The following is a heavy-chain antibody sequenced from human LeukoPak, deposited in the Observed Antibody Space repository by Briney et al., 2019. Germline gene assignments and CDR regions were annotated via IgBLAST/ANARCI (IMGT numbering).Heavy chain of an antibody. J-gene: IGHJ4*02. V-gene: IGHV1-2*06. CDR3: ARSPVRGVIITNY. Sequence: GASVKVSCKASGYTFTGYYMRWVRQAPGQGLEWMGRINPNSGGTNYAQKFQGRVTMTRDTSISTAYMELSRLRSDDTAVYYCARSPVRGVIITNYWGQGTLVTVSS. CDR2: INPNSGGT. D-gene: IGHD3-10*02. CDR1: GYTFTGYY.